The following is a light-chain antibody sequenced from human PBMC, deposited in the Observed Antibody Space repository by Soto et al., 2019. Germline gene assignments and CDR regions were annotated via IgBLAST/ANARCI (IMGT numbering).Light chain of an antibody. V-gene: IGKV3-15*01. CDR1: QSVGTN. CDR3: QQHNGWPLT. CDR2: GVS. Sequence: EIVMTQSPATLSVSPGESATLSCRASQSVGTNLAWYQQKPGQAPRLVIYGVSTRAAGIPARFSGSGSGKEFTLAISSLRSEDFAVYYCQQHNGWPLTFGGGTKVEI. J-gene: IGKJ4*01.